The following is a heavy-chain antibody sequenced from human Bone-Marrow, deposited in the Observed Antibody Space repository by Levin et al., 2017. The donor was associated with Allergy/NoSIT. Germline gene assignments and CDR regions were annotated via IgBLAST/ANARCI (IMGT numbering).Heavy chain of an antibody. J-gene: IGHJ4*02. Sequence: GESLKISCAASGFSFSSYGMHWVRQAPGKGLEWVALIYYNGNHQDYADSVKGRFTISRDNSKKTVYLQMDTLGAADTAIYYCAKAFSGNLPYFDSWGQGTLVTVSS. CDR2: IYYNGNHQ. V-gene: IGHV3-33*06. D-gene: IGHD1-7*01. CDR1: GFSFSSYG. CDR3: AKAFSGNLPYFDS.